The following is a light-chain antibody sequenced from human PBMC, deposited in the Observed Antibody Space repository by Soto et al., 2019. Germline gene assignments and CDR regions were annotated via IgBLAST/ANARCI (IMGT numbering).Light chain of an antibody. V-gene: IGLV1-44*01. Sequence: QSALSQPPSASGTPGQSVTISCSGSTSNIGSKTVSWYQQLPGTAPKLLIYSTNQRPSGVPDRFSGSKSGTSASLTISGLQSEDEADYYCAAWDDSLNGLYVFGTGTKLTVL. CDR2: STN. CDR1: TSNIGSKT. J-gene: IGLJ1*01. CDR3: AAWDDSLNGLYV.